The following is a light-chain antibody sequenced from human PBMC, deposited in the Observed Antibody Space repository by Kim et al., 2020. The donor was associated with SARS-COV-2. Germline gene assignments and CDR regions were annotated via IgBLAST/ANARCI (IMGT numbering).Light chain of an antibody. Sequence: LSSVDRAPHSCRASQSGSCNYLAWYLQKPGQGPRLLIYGAASRATCIPDSFSGSGSGTDCTLTINRMETEDFAVYYCEQYGSSRTCGQGTKVEI. CDR1: QSGSCNY. CDR3: EQYGSSRT. CDR2: GAA. J-gene: IGKJ1*01. V-gene: IGKV3-20*01.